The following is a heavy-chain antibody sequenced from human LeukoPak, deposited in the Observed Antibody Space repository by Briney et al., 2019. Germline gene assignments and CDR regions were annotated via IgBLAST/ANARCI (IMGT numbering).Heavy chain of an antibody. CDR2: ISAYNGNT. V-gene: IGHV1-18*01. Sequence: GASVKVSCKASGYTFTSYGISWVRQAPGQGLEWMGWISAYNGNTNYAQKLQGRVTMTTDTSTSTAYMELRSLRSGDTAVYYCARDRLRWLQPPYFDYWGQGTLVTVSS. J-gene: IGHJ4*02. CDR1: GYTFTSYG. CDR3: ARDRLRWLQPPYFDY. D-gene: IGHD5-24*01.